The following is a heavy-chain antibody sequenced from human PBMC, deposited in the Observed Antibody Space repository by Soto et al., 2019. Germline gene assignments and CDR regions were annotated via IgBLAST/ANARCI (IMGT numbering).Heavy chain of an antibody. CDR3: ARDPLSGSYPPFDY. J-gene: IGHJ4*02. D-gene: IGHD1-26*01. CDR1: GFTFSSYG. CDR2: IWYDGSNK. V-gene: IGHV3-33*01. Sequence: GGSLRLSCAASGFTFSSYGMHWVRQAPGKGLEWVAVIWYDGSNKYYADSVKGRFTISRDNSKNTLYLQMNSLRAEDTAVYYWARDPLSGSYPPFDYWGQGTLVTVSS.